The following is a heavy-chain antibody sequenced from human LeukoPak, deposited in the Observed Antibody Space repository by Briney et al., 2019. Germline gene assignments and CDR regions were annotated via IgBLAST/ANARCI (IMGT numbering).Heavy chain of an antibody. CDR3: VRRTYSNYFFHY. Sequence: PGGSLRLSCAASGFTFSDYYMSWLRQAPGKGLEGVSYISGSGDSKFYADPVKGQFTISRDNAKNSLYLQMNSLRAEDTAVYYCVRRTYSNYFFHYWRQGTLVTVSS. V-gene: IGHV3-11*01. D-gene: IGHD4-11*01. CDR2: ISGSGDSK. J-gene: IGHJ4*02. CDR1: GFTFSDYY.